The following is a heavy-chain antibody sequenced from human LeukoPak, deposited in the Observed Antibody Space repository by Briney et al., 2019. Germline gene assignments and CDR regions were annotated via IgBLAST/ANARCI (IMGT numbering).Heavy chain of an antibody. CDR2: INHSGST. CDR3: ARDRTGNYYYYMDV. Sequence: KSSETLSLTCAVYGGSFSGYYWSWIRQPPGKGLEWIGEINHSGSTNYNPSLKSRVTMSVDTSKNQFSLKLSSVTAADTAVYYCARDRTGNYYYYMDVWGKGTTVTVSS. J-gene: IGHJ6*03. V-gene: IGHV4-34*01. CDR1: GGSFSGYY. D-gene: IGHD1-14*01.